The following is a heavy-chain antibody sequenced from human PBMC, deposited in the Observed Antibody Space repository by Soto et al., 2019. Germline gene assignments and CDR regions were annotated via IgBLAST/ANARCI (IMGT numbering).Heavy chain of an antibody. CDR2: IYYSGST. CDR1: GGSVSSGSYY. CDR3: ARSIHYGDYPYYFDY. D-gene: IGHD4-17*01. V-gene: IGHV4-61*01. J-gene: IGHJ4*02. Sequence: SETLSLTCTVSGGSVSSGSYYWSSIRQRPGKGLEWIGYIYYSGSTNYNPSLKSRVTISVDTSKNQFSLKLSSVTAADTAVYYCARSIHYGDYPYYFDYWGQGTLVTVSS.